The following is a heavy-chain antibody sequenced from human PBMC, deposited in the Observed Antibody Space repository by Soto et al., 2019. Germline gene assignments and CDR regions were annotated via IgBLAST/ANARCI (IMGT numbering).Heavy chain of an antibody. J-gene: IGHJ6*02. D-gene: IGHD4-17*01. V-gene: IGHV3-74*01. CDR3: ASGGGYGDYYYYGMDV. CDR2: INSDGSST. CDR1: GFTFSSYW. Sequence: GGSLRLSCAASGFTFSSYWMHWVRQAPGKGLVWVSRINSDGSSTSYADSVKGRFTISRDNAKNTLYLQMNSLRAEDAAVYYCASGGGYGDYYYYGMDVWGQGTTVTVSS.